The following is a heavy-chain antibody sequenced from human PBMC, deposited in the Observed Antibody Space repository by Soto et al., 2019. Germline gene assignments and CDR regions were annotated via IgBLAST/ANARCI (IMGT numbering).Heavy chain of an antibody. CDR2: SYYTGRT. CDR3: ARGGSSSWQGVYWFDP. J-gene: IGHJ5*02. V-gene: IGHV4-30-4*01. D-gene: IGHD2-15*01. Sequence: QVQLQESGPGLVKPSQTLSLTCTVSGVAITRSDYYWSWVRQSPGNRLEWIGNSYYTGRTYYNPSLESRVTISVDTSKNQLALKLSSVTAADTAVYYCARGGSSSWQGVYWFDPCGQGTLVTVSS. CDR1: GVAITRSDYY.